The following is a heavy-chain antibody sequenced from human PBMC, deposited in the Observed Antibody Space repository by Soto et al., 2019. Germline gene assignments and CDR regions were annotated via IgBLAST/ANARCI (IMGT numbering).Heavy chain of an antibody. D-gene: IGHD4-17*01. Sequence: GGSLRLSCAASGFTFSSYAMSWVRQAPGKGLEWVSAISGSGGSTYYADSVKGRFTISRDNSKNTLYLQMNSLRAEDTAVYYCAKATESYYYYGMDVWGQGTTVTVSS. CDR2: ISGSGGST. J-gene: IGHJ6*02. CDR1: GFTFSSYA. CDR3: AKATESYYYYGMDV. V-gene: IGHV3-23*01.